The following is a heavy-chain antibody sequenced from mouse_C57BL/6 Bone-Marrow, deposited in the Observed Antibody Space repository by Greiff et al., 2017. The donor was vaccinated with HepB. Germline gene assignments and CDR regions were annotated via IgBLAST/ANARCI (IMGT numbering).Heavy chain of an antibody. CDR1: GYTFTSYG. CDR3: ASGDSSYFSYWYFGV. V-gene: IGHV1-81*01. J-gene: IGHJ1*03. D-gene: IGHD1-1*01. CDR2: IYPRSGNT. Sequence: QVQLQQSGAELARPGASVKLSCKASGYTFTSYGISWVKQRTGQGLEWIGEIYPRSGNTYYNEKFKGKATLTADKSSSTAYMELRSLTSEDSAVYFCASGDSSYFSYWYFGVGGTGTTVTVAS.